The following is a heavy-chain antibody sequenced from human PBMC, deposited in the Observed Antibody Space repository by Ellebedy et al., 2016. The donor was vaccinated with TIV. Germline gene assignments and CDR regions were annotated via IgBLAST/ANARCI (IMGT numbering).Heavy chain of an antibody. CDR2: ISYDGSEK. J-gene: IGHJ6*02. D-gene: IGHD3-10*01. Sequence: GGSLRLXCAAYGFTFSSFGMHWVRQAPGKGLEWVAVISYDGSEKYYADSVKGRFTISRDNSKNTLYLQMNSLRAEDTAVYYCAKIRDGSGSYYFYGMYVWGQGTTVTVSS. CDR1: GFTFSSFG. CDR3: AKIRDGSGSYYFYGMYV. V-gene: IGHV3-30*18.